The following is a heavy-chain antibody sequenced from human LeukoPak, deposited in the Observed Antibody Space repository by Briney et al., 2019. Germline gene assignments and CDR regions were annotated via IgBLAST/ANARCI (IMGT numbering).Heavy chain of an antibody. CDR3: ASSVYDILTGYYPPDDY. J-gene: IGHJ4*02. D-gene: IGHD3-9*01. CDR1: GFTFSRYS. CDR2: ISSSSSYI. Sequence: GGSLRLSCAASGFTFSRYSMNWVRQAPGKGLEWVSSISSSSSYIYYADSVKGRFTISRDNAKNSLYLQMNSLRAEDTAVYYCASSVYDILTGYYPPDDYWGQGTLVTVSS. V-gene: IGHV3-21*01.